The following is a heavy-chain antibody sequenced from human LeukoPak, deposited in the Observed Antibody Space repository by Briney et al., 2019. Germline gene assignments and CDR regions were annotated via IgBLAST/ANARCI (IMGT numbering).Heavy chain of an antibody. J-gene: IGHJ2*01. CDR3: ARRGVFGYSHDL. V-gene: IGHV7-4-1*02. CDR1: GFTFTGYY. D-gene: IGHD5-18*01. CDR2: INTNTGNS. Sequence: ASVKVSCKTSGFTFTGYYIHWVRQAPGQGLEWMGWINTNTGNSTYAEAFTGRFVLSLDTSVSTAYLQISSLKAGDTAVYYCARRGVFGYSHDLWAVAPWSLSPQ.